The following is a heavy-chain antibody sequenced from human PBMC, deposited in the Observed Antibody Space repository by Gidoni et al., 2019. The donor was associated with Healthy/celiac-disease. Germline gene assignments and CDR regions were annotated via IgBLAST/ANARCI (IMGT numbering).Heavy chain of an antibody. J-gene: IGHJ4*02. V-gene: IGHV3-23*01. D-gene: IGHD2-15*01. CDR3: AKDPKYCSGGSCYSRGFDY. CDR2: ISGSGGST. Sequence: WVRQAPGKGLEWVSAISGSGGSTYYADSVKGRFTISRDNSKNTLYLQMNSLRAEDTAVYYCAKDPKYCSGGSCYSRGFDYWGQGTLVTVSS.